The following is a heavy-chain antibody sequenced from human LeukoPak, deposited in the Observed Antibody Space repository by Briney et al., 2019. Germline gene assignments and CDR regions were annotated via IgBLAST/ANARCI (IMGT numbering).Heavy chain of an antibody. J-gene: IGHJ6*02. D-gene: IGHD3-10*01. Sequence: ASVKVSCKASRYSFSSYGISWVRQAPGQGLEWMGWISPYNDNTNYAQKFQGRVRMTTDTSTTTVYMELRSLRSDDTAVYYCAREGYYHGSGTYSPPRYYGMDVWGQGTTVIVSS. CDR3: AREGYYHGSGTYSPPRYYGMDV. CDR2: ISPYNDNT. V-gene: IGHV1-18*01. CDR1: RYSFSSYG.